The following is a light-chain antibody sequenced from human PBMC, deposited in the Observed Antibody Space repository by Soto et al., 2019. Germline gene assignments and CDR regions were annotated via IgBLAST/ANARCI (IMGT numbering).Light chain of an antibody. J-gene: IGKJ1*01. V-gene: IGKV3-20*01. CDR2: GAS. CDR1: QSVSSSY. CDR3: QQYGRSPRT. Sequence: EIVLTQSPGTLSLSPGERATLSCRASQSVSSSYFAWYQQKPGQAPRLLIYGASSRATGIPDRFSGSGSGTDFTLTIGRLEPADLAVYYCQQYGRSPRTFGQGTKVEIK.